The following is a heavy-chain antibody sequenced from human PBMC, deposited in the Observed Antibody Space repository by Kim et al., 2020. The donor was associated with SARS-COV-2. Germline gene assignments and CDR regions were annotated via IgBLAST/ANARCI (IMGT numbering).Heavy chain of an antibody. CDR3: ARVRLPWASDAFDI. CDR2: VSWNSDII. CDR1: GFNFDDYG. Sequence: GGSLRLSCAGSGFNFDDYGMHWVRQAPGKGLEWVSGVSWNSDIIGYADSVKGRFTISRDNAKKSLYLQMNNLTPEDTAVYYCARVRLPWASDAFDIWGQGTLVTVSS. V-gene: IGHV3-9*01. D-gene: IGHD5-12*01. J-gene: IGHJ3*02.